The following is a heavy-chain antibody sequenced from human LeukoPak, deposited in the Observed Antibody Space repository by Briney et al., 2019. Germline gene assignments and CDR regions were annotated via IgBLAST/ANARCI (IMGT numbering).Heavy chain of an antibody. J-gene: IGHJ5*02. D-gene: IGHD2-21*01. Sequence: PGGSLRLSCAASGFTFSSYWMHWVRQAPGKGLVWVSRINSDGSSTSYADSVKGRFTISRDNAKNTLYLQMNSLRAEDTAVYYCARIRRFPNWFDPWGQGTLVTVSS. CDR3: ARIRRFPNWFDP. V-gene: IGHV3-74*01. CDR1: GFTFSSYW. CDR2: INSDGSST.